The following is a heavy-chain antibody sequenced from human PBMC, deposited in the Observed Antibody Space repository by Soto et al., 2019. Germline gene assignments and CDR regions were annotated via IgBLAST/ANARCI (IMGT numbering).Heavy chain of an antibody. CDR3: ARDGLTLYSSSSLAVYYYYYGMDV. CDR1: GGTFSSYA. Sequence: ASVKVSCKASGGTFSSYAISWVRQAPGQGLEWMGGIIPIFGTANYAQKFQGRVTITADESTSTAYMELSSLRSEDTAVYYCARDGLTLYSSSSLAVYYYYYGMDVWGQGTTVTVSS. D-gene: IGHD6-13*01. V-gene: IGHV1-69*13. CDR2: IIPIFGTA. J-gene: IGHJ6*02.